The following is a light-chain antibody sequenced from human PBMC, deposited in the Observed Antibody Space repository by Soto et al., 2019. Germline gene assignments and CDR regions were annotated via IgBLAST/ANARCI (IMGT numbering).Light chain of an antibody. Sequence: QSALTQPASVSGSPGQSITISCTGTSSDVGRYNYVSWYQQHPGKAPKLMIYEVSNRPSGVSNRFSGSKSGNTASLTISGLQAEDEADYYCRSYTTSSTVVFGGGTKLTVL. CDR3: RSYTTSSTVV. CDR2: EVS. V-gene: IGLV2-14*01. CDR1: SSDVGRYNY. J-gene: IGLJ2*01.